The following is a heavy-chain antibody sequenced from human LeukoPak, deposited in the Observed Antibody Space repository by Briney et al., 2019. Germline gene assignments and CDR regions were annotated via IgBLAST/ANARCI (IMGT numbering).Heavy chain of an antibody. D-gene: IGHD3-22*01. Sequence: GGSLRLSCAASGFTFSSYSMNWVRQAPGKGLEWVSSISGSGGSTHYADSVKGRFTISRDKTKNTLYLQMNSLRAEDTAVYYCAKSSYYDASGYYREYYFDYWGQGTLVTVSS. CDR1: GFTFSSYS. J-gene: IGHJ4*02. V-gene: IGHV3-23*01. CDR2: ISGSGGST. CDR3: AKSSYYDASGYYREYYFDY.